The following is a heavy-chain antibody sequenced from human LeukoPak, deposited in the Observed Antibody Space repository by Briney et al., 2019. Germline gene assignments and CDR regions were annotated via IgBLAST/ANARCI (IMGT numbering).Heavy chain of an antibody. Sequence: GGSLRLSCAASGFTFSDYYMSWIRQAPGKGLEWVSAIDTSGGTTWYADSVKGRFTISRDNAKNTLYMQMISLRAEDTAIYYCAKERGPRQGLDYWGQGTLVTVSS. V-gene: IGHV3-23*01. CDR1: GFTFSDYY. CDR2: IDTSGGTT. D-gene: IGHD3-10*01. J-gene: IGHJ4*02. CDR3: AKERGPRQGLDY.